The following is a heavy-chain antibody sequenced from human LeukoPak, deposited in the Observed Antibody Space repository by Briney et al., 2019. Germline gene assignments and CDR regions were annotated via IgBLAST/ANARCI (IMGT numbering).Heavy chain of an antibody. CDR2: IYYSGST. J-gene: IGHJ4*02. CDR1: GGSINNYY. CDR3: ARVMTFGQWLVPQN. V-gene: IGHV4-59*01. Sequence: SETLSLTCTVSGGSINNYYWSWIRQPPGKGLEWIGYIYYSGSTNYNPSLKSRVTISVDTSKNQFSLKLSSVTAADTAVYYCARVMTFGQWLVPQNWGQGTLVTVSS. D-gene: IGHD6-19*01.